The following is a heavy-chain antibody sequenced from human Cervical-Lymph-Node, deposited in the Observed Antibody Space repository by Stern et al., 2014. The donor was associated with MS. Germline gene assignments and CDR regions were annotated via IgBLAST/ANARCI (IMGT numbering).Heavy chain of an antibody. V-gene: IGHV3-30*03. Sequence: VQLVESGGGVVQPGRSLTLSCAASGFSLSNSAMHWVRQAPGKGLEWVAVMSFVGGNKKYGDSVKGRCIIFRDMANDTLILHMYSLRLEDTAVYYCMGVGDAMHVWGQGTTVIVSS. CDR1: GFSLSNSA. J-gene: IGHJ6*02. CDR3: MGVGDAMHV. CDR2: MSFVGGNK.